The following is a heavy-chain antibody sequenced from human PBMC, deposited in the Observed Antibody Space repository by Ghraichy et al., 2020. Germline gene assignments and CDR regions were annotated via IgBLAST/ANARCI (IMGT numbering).Heavy chain of an antibody. D-gene: IGHD5/OR15-5a*01. CDR3: AREKVSTYVSRGRFDY. CDR2: IYYTGST. J-gene: IGHJ4*02. CDR1: GDSVSSGDFH. V-gene: IGHV4-61*08. Sequence: SETLSLTCTVSGDSVSSGDFHWSWIRQSPGKGLEWIGYIYYTGSTNYNPSLKSRVTISLDTSKNQFSLKLRFVTAADTAVYYCAREKVSTYVSRGRFDYWGQGTLVTVSS.